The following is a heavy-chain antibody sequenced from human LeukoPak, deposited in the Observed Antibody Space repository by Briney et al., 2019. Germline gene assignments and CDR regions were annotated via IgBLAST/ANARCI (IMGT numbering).Heavy chain of an antibody. J-gene: IGHJ4*02. V-gene: IGHV1-69*04. CDR2: IIPILGIA. Sequence: ASVKVSCKASGGTFSSYAISWVRQAPGQGLEWMGRIIPILGIANYAQKFQGRVTITADKSTSTAYMELSSLRSEDTAVYYCARAGNYSSGPLPFDYWGQGTLVTVSS. CDR3: ARAGNYSSGPLPFDY. CDR1: GGTFSSYA. D-gene: IGHD6-19*01.